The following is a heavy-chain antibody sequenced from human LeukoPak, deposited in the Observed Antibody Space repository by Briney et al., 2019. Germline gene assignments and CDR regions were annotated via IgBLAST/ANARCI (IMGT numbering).Heavy chain of an antibody. V-gene: IGHV1-69*06. Sequence: GASVMVSCKAPGYIFTNYAISWVRQAPGQGLEWMGGIIPIFGTANYAQKFQGRVTITADKSTSTAYMELSSLRSEDTAVYCCARDPLYSSGWYEDYWGQGTLVTVSS. CDR2: IIPIFGTA. CDR1: GYIFTNYA. J-gene: IGHJ4*02. CDR3: ARDPLYSSGWYEDY. D-gene: IGHD6-19*01.